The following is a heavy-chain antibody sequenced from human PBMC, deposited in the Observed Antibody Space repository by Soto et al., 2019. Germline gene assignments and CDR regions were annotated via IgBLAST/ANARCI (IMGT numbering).Heavy chain of an antibody. Sequence: QVQLQESGPGLVKPSETLSLTCSVSGDSFNSDFFYWAWIRQRPGQGLEWIGDIYSSGSTNYNPSPKGRATILPRPSKNQLSPTLTPVTAAHAVTCYGAGDSRFCNLGGCHASNWFDPWGQGVVVTVSS. J-gene: IGHJ5*02. CDR2: IYSSGST. CDR3: AGDSRFCNLGGCHASNWFDP. CDR1: GDSFNSDFFY. V-gene: IGHV4-61*01. D-gene: IGHD3-16*01.